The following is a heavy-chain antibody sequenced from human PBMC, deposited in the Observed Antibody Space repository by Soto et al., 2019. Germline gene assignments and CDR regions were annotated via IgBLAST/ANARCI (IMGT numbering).Heavy chain of an antibody. V-gene: IGHV3-23*01. CDR2: ILEGDGST. Sequence: GGSLRLSCAASGFTISTHAMGWVRQAPGKGLEWVAAILEGDGSTYYGDSVVGRFTISRDYSKNTLFLQMNGLRVEDTAVYYCAKDGPESSRSTFYFPHWGQGSRVTVSS. D-gene: IGHD6-13*01. CDR3: AKDGPESSRSTFYFPH. J-gene: IGHJ1*01. CDR1: GFTISTHA.